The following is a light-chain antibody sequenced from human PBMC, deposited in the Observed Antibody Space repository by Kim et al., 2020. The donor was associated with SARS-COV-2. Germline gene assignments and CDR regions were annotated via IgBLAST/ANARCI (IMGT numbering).Light chain of an antibody. Sequence: GTSVPLPLPGTSRYGGGYNYVSWYHQHPGKAPKLMIYEVSKRPSGVPDRFSGSKSGNTASLTVSGLQAEDEADYYCSSYAGSNNWVFGGGTQLTVL. CDR1: SRYGGGYNY. V-gene: IGLV2-8*01. J-gene: IGLJ3*02. CDR2: EVS. CDR3: SSYAGSNNWV.